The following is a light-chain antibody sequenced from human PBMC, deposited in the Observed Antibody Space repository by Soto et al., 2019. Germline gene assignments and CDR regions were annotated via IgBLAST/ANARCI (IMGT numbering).Light chain of an antibody. CDR2: DVS. Sequence: QSVLTQPPSASGSPGQSVTISCTGTSSDVGGYNYVSWYQQHPGKAPKFMIFDVSRRPSGVSDRFSGSKSGNTASLTVSGLQADDEADYYCSSYAGSNNPVIFGGGTKVTVL. CDR3: SSYAGSNNPVI. V-gene: IGLV2-8*01. J-gene: IGLJ2*01. CDR1: SSDVGGYNY.